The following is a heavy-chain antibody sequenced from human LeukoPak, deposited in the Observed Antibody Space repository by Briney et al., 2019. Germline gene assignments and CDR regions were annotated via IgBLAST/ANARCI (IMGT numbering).Heavy chain of an antibody. Sequence: GGSLRLSCAASGFTFSSYGMHWVRQAPGKGLEWVAVISYDGSNKYYADSVKGRFTISRDNSKNTLYLQMNSLRAEDTAVYYCAKDPFVVVPAAIHGPDYYYYGMDVWGQGTTVTVSS. CDR2: ISYDGSNK. V-gene: IGHV3-30*18. D-gene: IGHD2-2*02. CDR1: GFTFSSYG. J-gene: IGHJ6*02. CDR3: AKDPFVVVPAAIHGPDYYYYGMDV.